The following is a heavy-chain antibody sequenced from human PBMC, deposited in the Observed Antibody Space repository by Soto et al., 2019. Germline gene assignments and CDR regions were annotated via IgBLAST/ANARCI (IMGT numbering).Heavy chain of an antibody. V-gene: IGHV3-15*01. D-gene: IGHD6-19*01. Sequence: PGGSLRLSSAASGFTFTKAWMTLVRQTPGKGLEWVGRIKSRADGGKTDYAASVKDRFIISRDDSSDSLYLHMNRLKTDDTAVYYCTTASQWLPPYSWGQGALVTVSS. CDR3: TTASQWLPPYS. CDR1: GFTFTKAW. J-gene: IGHJ4*02. CDR2: IKSRADGGKT.